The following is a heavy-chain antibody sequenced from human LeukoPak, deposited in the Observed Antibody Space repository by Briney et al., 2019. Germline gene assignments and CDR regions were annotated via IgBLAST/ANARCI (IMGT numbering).Heavy chain of an antibody. Sequence: GGSLRLCGAASGFTFSDYFMSWIRQAPGKGLEWVSSISSSSSYTNYADSVKGRFTISRDNAKNSLYMQMKSLGAEDTAVYYCARYSGYDYDYWGQGTLVTVSS. CDR1: GFTFSDYF. D-gene: IGHD5-12*01. CDR2: ISSSSSYT. V-gene: IGHV3-11*03. CDR3: ARYSGYDYDY. J-gene: IGHJ4*02.